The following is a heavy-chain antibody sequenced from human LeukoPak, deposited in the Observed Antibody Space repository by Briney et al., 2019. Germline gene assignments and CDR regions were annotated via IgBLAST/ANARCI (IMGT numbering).Heavy chain of an antibody. CDR3: AREYFETPNQLDY. J-gene: IGHJ4*02. CDR2: INWNGGST. V-gene: IGHV3-20*04. CDR1: GFTFSSYE. D-gene: IGHD3-9*01. Sequence: GGSLRLSCAASGFTFSSYEMNWVRQAPGKGLEWVSGINWNGGSTGYSDSVKGRFTISRDNAKNSLYLQMNSLRAEDTALYYCAREYFETPNQLDYWGQGALVTVSS.